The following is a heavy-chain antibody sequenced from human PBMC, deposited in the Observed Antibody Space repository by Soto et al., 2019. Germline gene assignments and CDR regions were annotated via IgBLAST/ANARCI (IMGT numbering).Heavy chain of an antibody. V-gene: IGHV4-59*04. J-gene: IGHJ4*02. CDR2: IYYSGST. CDR3: ARHGTLLIDY. Sequence: SETLSLTCTVSGGSISSYYWSWIRQPPGKGLEWIGYIYYSGSTYYNPSLKSRVTISVDTSKNHFSLKLSSVTAADTAVYYCARHGTLLIDYWGQGTLVTVSS. CDR1: GGSISSYY. D-gene: IGHD1-26*01.